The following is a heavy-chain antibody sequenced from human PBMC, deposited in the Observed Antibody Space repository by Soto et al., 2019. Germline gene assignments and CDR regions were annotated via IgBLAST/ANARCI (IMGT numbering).Heavy chain of an antibody. Sequence: QITLKESGPTLVKPTQTLTLTCTFSGFSLTTAGVGVGGIRQPPGKALERLGMIYWVEDKRYTPSLKSRLTISNDSSKNQVVLKMPNLEPVDTTTDYCGDSGGYRIIESWGQGPLVTVSS. CDR1: GFSLTTAGVG. CDR2: IYWVEDK. D-gene: IGHD2-15*01. CDR3: GDSGGYRIIES. V-gene: IGHV2-5*02. J-gene: IGHJ4*02.